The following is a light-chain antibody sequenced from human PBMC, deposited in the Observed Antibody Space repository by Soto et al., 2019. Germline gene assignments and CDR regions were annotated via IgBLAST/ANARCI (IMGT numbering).Light chain of an antibody. V-gene: IGKV3-20*01. Sequence: EVVLTQSPGTLSLSPGERATLSCRASQTVTTSQLTWFQQKPGQAPRLLISAASVRAAGIPDRFSGSGSGTDFTLSISRLEPEDFAVYYCQQYGSAPFTFGGGTKVEIK. CDR2: AAS. J-gene: IGKJ4*01. CDR3: QQYGSAPFT. CDR1: QTVTTSQ.